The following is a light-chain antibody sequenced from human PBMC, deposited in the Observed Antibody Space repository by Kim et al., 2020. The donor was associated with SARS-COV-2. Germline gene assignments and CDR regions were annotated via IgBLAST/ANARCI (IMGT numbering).Light chain of an antibody. J-gene: IGKJ4*01. Sequence: SPGERATHSYRARQSVSISYLAWYQQKPGQAPRLLIYGASSSATGIPDRFSGSGSGTDFTLTISRREPEDFAVYYCQQYGSSPRTFGGGTKVDIK. CDR1: QSVSISY. CDR2: GAS. CDR3: QQYGSSPRT. V-gene: IGKV3-20*01.